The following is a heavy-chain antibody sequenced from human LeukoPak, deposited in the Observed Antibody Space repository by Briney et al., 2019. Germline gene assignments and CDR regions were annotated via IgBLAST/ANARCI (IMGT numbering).Heavy chain of an antibody. CDR1: GGTFSSYA. Sequence: SVKVSCKASGGTFSSYAISWVRQAPGQGLEWMGGIIPIFGTANYAQKFQGRVTITADESTSTAYMELSSLRPEDTAVYYCARDSVLEYYYGSGSYSMDVWGKGTTVTISS. V-gene: IGHV1-69*13. J-gene: IGHJ6*03. D-gene: IGHD3-10*01. CDR3: ARDSVLEYYYGSGSYSMDV. CDR2: IIPIFGTA.